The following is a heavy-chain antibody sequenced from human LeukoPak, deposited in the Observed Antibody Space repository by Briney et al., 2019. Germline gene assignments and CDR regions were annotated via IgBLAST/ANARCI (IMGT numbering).Heavy chain of an antibody. CDR2: IYYSGST. Sequence: PSETLSLTCTVSGGSISSSSYYWGWIRQPPGKGLEWIGSIYYSGSTYYNPSLKSRVTISVDTSKNQFSLKLSSVTAADTAVYYCARGRPYYYDSSGYHDYWGQGTLVTVSS. V-gene: IGHV4-39*01. J-gene: IGHJ4*02. D-gene: IGHD3-22*01. CDR3: ARGRPYYYDSSGYHDY. CDR1: GGSISSSSYY.